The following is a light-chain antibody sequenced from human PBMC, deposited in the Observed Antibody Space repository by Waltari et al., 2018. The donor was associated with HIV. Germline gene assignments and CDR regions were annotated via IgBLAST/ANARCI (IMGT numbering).Light chain of an antibody. J-gene: IGLJ2*01. CDR1: TSAIGGYAR. Sequence: QSALTQPPSVSGSPGPSVTISCAGTTSAIGGYARVPWYQQPPGTAPKLLIYEVTNRPSGVPGRFSASKSGTTASLTISGLQAGDEGDYYCSSYSATNTVVFGGGTKLTVL. V-gene: IGLV2-18*02. CDR3: SSYSATNTVV. CDR2: EVT.